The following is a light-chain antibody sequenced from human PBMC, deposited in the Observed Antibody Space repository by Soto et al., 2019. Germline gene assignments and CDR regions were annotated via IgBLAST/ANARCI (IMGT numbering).Light chain of an antibody. CDR3: QQCYSTPPT. J-gene: IGKJ1*01. CDR1: QSISTF. CDR2: AAS. Sequence: DIQMTQSPSSLSASVGDRVTITCRASQSISTFLHWYQQKPGKAPKFLIYAASSLHSGVPARFSGSGSGTDFTLTISSLQPEDFATYYCQQCYSTPPTFGQGTKVEIK. V-gene: IGKV1-39*01.